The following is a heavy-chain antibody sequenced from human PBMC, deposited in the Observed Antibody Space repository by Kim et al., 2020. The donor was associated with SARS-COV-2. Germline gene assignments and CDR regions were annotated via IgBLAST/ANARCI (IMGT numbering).Heavy chain of an antibody. V-gene: IGHV3-74*03. Sequence: RGSLRLSCAASGFTFSSYWMHWVRQAPGKGLVWVSRINNDGRTTQYADSVNGRFTISRDNAKNTLYLQMNSLRAEDTALYYCARRSNLYYYGVDVWGQGTTVTVSS. CDR1: GFTFSSYW. J-gene: IGHJ6*02. CDR2: INNDGRTT. D-gene: IGHD2-8*01. CDR3: ARRSNLYYYGVDV.